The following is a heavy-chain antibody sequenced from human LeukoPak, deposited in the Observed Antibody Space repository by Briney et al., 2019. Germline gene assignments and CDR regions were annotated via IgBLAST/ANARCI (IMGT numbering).Heavy chain of an antibody. CDR1: GFTVSSSH. CDR3: AKGLDYGDYADWFDP. V-gene: IGHV3-53*01. D-gene: IGHD4-17*01. Sequence: GGSLRLSCAASGFTVSSSHTSWVRQAPGKGLEWVSIIYSGGSTSYSDSVKGRFIISRDNSKNTLYLQMNSLRAEDTAVYYCAKGLDYGDYADWFDPWGQGTLVTVSS. J-gene: IGHJ5*02. CDR2: IYSGGST.